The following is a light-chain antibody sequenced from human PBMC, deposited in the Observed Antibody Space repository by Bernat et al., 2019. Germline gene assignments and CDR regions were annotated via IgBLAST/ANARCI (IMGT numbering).Light chain of an antibody. CDR1: SSNIGHNY. Sequence: SVLTQPPSVSGTPGQRVTISCSGSSSNIGHNYVSWYQQPPGTAPKLLIYSNNERPSGVPDRFSGSKSGTSASLAIGGLRSEDEADYFCAGWDDRMRVVFGGGTKLTVL. J-gene: IGLJ2*01. V-gene: IGLV1-47*02. CDR2: SNN. CDR3: AGWDDRMRVV.